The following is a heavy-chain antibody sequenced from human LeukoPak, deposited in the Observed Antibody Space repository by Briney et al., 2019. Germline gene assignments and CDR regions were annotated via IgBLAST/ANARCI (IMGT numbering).Heavy chain of an antibody. CDR2: ISYDGSNN. CDR3: AKDGYDNWIYWLYYYGMDV. V-gene: IGHV3-30*18. J-gene: IGHJ6*02. CDR1: GFTFSSHG. D-gene: IGHD1-7*01. Sequence: PGGSLRLSCAASGFTFSSHGMGCVRQAPGKGLGWVAVISYDGSNNYHAHSVKGRLTISRNKTNNTLYMQMNSLRAADTAVYYCAKDGYDNWIYWLYYYGMDVWGQGTTVTVSS.